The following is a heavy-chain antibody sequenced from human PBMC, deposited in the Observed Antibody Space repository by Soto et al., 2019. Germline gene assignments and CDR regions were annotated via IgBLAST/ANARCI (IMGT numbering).Heavy chain of an antibody. Sequence: ASVKVSCKASGYTFTSYYMHWARQAPGQGLEWMGIINLSGGTTTYAQKFQGRVTMTRDTSTSTVYMELSSLRSEDTAVYYCARRSFSSGWDFDYWGQGTLVTGSS. V-gene: IGHV1-46*01. CDR3: ARRSFSSGWDFDY. CDR2: INLSGGTT. CDR1: GYTFTSYY. J-gene: IGHJ4*02. D-gene: IGHD6-19*01.